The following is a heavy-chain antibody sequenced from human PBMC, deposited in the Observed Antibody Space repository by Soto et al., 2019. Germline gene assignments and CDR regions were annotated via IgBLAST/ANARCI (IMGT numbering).Heavy chain of an antibody. J-gene: IGHJ4*02. CDR2: ISYDGSNK. V-gene: IGHV3-30*18. CDR3: AKDSGKTYYFDY. CDR1: VFAVSIYG. Sequence: GSLRLACAASVFAVSIYGMHWVRQAPGKGLEWVAVISYDGSNKYYADSVKGRFTISRDNSKNTLYLQMNSLRAEDTAVYYCAKDSGKTYYFDYWGQGTLVTVS.